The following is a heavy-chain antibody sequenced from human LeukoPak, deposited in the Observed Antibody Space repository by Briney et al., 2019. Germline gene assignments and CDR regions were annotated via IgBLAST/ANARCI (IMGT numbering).Heavy chain of an antibody. J-gene: IGHJ4*02. V-gene: IGHV3-7*01. CDR3: AAHDMLTGYPYFDS. CDR1: GLRFSRYW. D-gene: IGHD3-9*01. CDR2: IQQDGSEM. Sequence: GGSLRLSCAASGLRFSRYWMSWVRQAPGKGPEWVANIQQDGSEMYYVDSVKGRFIISRDNAENSVFLQMNLLRVEDTAVYYCAAHDMLTGYPYFDSWGQGTPVTVSS.